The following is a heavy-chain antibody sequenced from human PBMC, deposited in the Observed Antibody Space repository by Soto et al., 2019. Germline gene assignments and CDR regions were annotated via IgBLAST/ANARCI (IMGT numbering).Heavy chain of an antibody. J-gene: IGHJ5*02. CDR3: ARALRPLLGYHEYNWFDP. CDR1: GGSFNRHT. D-gene: IGHD2-15*01. Sequence: QVQLVQSGAEVRKPGSSVRVSCKASGGSFNRHTISWVRQAPGQGLEWMGGIIPIFGTANYAQKFQGRVTITADESTSTAYMELSSLRSEDTAVYYCARALRPLLGYHEYNWFDPWGQGTLVTVSS. V-gene: IGHV1-69*01. CDR2: IIPIFGTA.